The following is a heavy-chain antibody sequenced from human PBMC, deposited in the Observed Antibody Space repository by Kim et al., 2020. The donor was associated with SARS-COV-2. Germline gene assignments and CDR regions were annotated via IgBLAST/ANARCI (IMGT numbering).Heavy chain of an antibody. CDR2: ISCDGSNK. V-gene: IGHV3-33*05. J-gene: IGHJ6*02. CDR1: GFTFSSYG. CDR3: ARDAVDCSSTSCYSGWTYYYYGMDV. D-gene: IGHD2-2*01. Sequence: GGSLRLSCAASGFTFSSYGMHWVRQAPGKGLEWVAVISCDGSNKYYADSVKGRFTISRDNSKNTLYLQMNSLRAEDTAVYYCARDAVDCSSTSCYSGWTYYYYGMDVWGQGTTVTVSS.